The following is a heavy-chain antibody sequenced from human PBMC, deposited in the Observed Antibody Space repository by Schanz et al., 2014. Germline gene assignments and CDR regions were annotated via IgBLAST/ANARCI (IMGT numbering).Heavy chain of an antibody. D-gene: IGHD6-13*01. Sequence: QVQLVQSGAEVKKPGSSVKVSCKASGGTFSSSTLTWVRQAPGQGLEWMGRIIPILDKTNYAQKFQGRVTTTADKSTSTVYMEVSGLRSEDTAVYYCARDGEAAAGCDYWGQGTLVTVSS. CDR3: ARDGEAAAGCDY. CDR1: GGTFSSST. V-gene: IGHV1-69*08. CDR2: IIPILDKT. J-gene: IGHJ4*02.